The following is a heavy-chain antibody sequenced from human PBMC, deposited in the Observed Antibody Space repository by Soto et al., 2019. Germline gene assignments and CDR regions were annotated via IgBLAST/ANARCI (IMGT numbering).Heavy chain of an antibody. V-gene: IGHV3-21*01. CDR2: ISSSSSYI. D-gene: IGHD3-9*01. Sequence: GGSLRLACAASRFTFSSYSMSWVRQASRKGLEWVSSISSSSSYIYYADSVKGRFTISRDNAKSSLYLQMNSLSAEDTAVYYWARALYMTGYSVHYWGQGTQVTVSS. CDR3: ARALYMTGYSVHY. J-gene: IGHJ4*02. CDR1: RFTFSSYS.